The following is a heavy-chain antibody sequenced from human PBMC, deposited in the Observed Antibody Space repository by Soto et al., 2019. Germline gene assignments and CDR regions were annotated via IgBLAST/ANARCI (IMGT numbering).Heavy chain of an antibody. Sequence: PSETLSLTCTVSGGSISSYYWSWIRQPPGKGLEWIGYIYYSGSTNYNPSLKSRVTISVDTSKNQFSLKLSSVTAADTAVYYCARANGRYYYDSSGPYGMDVWGQGTTVTVSS. V-gene: IGHV4-59*01. CDR2: IYYSGST. J-gene: IGHJ6*02. D-gene: IGHD3-22*01. CDR3: ARANGRYYYDSSGPYGMDV. CDR1: GGSISSYY.